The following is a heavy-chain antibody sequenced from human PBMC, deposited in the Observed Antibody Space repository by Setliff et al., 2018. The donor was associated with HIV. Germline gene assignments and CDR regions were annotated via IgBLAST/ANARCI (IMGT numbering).Heavy chain of an antibody. D-gene: IGHD3-3*01. J-gene: IGHJ5*01. CDR1: GYTFTIFG. CDR3: ARAPPINFWSGYYTGPQGWFDS. V-gene: IGHV1-18*01. CDR2: ISAYNGNT. Sequence: ASVKVSCKASGYTFTIFGITWVRQAPGQGLEWMGWISAYNGNTNYAQKLQGRITLTIDTVTTTAYMDLRSLTSDDTAMYYCARAPPINFWSGYYTGPQGWFDSWGQGSLVTVSS.